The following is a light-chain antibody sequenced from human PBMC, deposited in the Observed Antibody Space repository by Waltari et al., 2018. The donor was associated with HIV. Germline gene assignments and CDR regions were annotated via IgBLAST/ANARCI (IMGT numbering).Light chain of an antibody. CDR1: SNDVGAYDY. J-gene: IGLJ1*01. CDR2: DVY. V-gene: IGLV2-14*01. CDR3: ASFTSGRLNV. Sequence: QSALTQPASVSGSPGQSITISCTGTSNDVGAYDYVSWYQQSPGKVPKLLIYDVYNRPSRISNRFSGSKSGNTAFLTISGLWAEDEADYYCASFTSGRLNVFGSGTKVTVL.